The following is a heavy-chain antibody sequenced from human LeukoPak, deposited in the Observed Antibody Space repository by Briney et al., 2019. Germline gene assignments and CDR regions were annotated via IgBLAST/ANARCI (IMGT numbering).Heavy chain of an antibody. D-gene: IGHD6-19*01. CDR3: ARQSFSSGWDEFDY. CDR2: ISPSGSTI. V-gene: IGHV3-48*03. J-gene: IGHJ4*02. Sequence: GGSLRLSCAVSGFTFSSYEMNWVRQAPGKGLEWVSYISPSGSTIYYADSVKGRFTTSRDNAKNSLYLQMNSLRADDTAVYYCARQSFSSGWDEFDYWGQGTLVTVSS. CDR1: GFTFSSYE.